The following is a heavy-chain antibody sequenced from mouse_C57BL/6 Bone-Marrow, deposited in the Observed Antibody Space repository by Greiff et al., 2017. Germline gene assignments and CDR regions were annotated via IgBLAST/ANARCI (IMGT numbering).Heavy chain of an antibody. Sequence: VHLVESGAELARPGASVKLSCKASGYTFTSYGISWVKQRTGQGLEWIGEIYPRSGNTYYNEKFKGKATLTADKSSSTAYMELRSLTSEDSAVYFCARDGSSLYWYCDVWGTGTTVTVSS. J-gene: IGHJ1*03. CDR1: GYTFTSYG. D-gene: IGHD1-1*01. CDR3: ARDGSSLYWYCDV. CDR2: IYPRSGNT. V-gene: IGHV1-81*01.